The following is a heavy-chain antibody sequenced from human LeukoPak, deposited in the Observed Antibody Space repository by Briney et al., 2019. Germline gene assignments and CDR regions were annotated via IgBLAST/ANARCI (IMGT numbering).Heavy chain of an antibody. CDR2: IKQDGSEQ. Sequence: GGSLRLSCAVSLFTFRSYWMSWVRQAPGKGLEWVANIKQDGSEQYYVDSVKGRFTISRDNAKKSLYLQMNTLRVEDTAVYYCARVVSSSGGFDYWGQGTLVTVSS. D-gene: IGHD6-13*01. J-gene: IGHJ4*02. V-gene: IGHV3-7*01. CDR3: ARVVSSSGGFDY. CDR1: LFTFRSYW.